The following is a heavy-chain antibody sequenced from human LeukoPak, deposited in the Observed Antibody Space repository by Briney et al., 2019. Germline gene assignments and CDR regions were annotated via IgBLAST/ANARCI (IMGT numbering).Heavy chain of an antibody. V-gene: IGHV1-46*01. CDR1: GYTFTSNY. CDR2: IYPRDGST. Sequence: EASVKVSCKASGYTFTSNYIHWVRQALGQGLEWMGMIYPRDGSTSYAQKFQGRVTVTRDTSTSAVHMELSGLRSEDTAVYYCARDQEGFDYWGQGTPVTVSS. CDR3: ARDQEGFDY. J-gene: IGHJ4*02.